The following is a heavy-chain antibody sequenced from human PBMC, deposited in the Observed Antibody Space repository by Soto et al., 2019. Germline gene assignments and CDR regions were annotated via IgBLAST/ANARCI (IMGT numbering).Heavy chain of an antibody. CDR3: ARDYDFWSGSHRYGMDV. CDR1: GYTFTSYG. J-gene: IGHJ6*02. CDR2: ISAYNGNT. Sequence: QVQLVQSGAEVKKPGASVKVSCKASGYTFTSYGISWVRQAPGQGLEWMGWISAYNGNTNYAQKLQGRVTMTTDTPTSTAYMELRSLRSDDTAVYYCARDYDFWSGSHRYGMDVWGQGTTVTVSS. V-gene: IGHV1-18*04. D-gene: IGHD3-3*01.